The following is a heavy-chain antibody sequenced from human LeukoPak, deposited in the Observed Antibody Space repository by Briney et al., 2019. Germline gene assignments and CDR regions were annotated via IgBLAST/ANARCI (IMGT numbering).Heavy chain of an antibody. D-gene: IGHD5-12*01. V-gene: IGHV4-30-4*08. CDR2: IYYSGST. J-gene: IGHJ4*02. CDR3: AREFRRYSGYDPGDY. CDR1: GGSISSGDYY. Sequence: PSQTLSLTXTVSGGSISSGDYYWSWIRQPPGKGLEWIGYIYYSGSTYYNPSLKSRVTISVDTSKNQFSLKLSSVTAADTAVYYCAREFRRYSGYDPGDYWGQGTLVTVSS.